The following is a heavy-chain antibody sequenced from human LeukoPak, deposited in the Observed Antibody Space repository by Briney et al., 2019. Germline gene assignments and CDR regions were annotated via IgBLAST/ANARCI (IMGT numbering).Heavy chain of an antibody. CDR3: ARGPPVATMAY. CDR2: INHSGST. Sequence: SETLSLTCAVYGGSFSGYYWSWIRQPPGKGLEWIGEINHSGSTNYNPSLKSRVTISVDTSKNQFSLKLSSVTAADMAVYYCARGPPVATMAYWGQGTLVTVSS. J-gene: IGHJ4*02. CDR1: GGSFSGYY. V-gene: IGHV4-34*01. D-gene: IGHD5-24*01.